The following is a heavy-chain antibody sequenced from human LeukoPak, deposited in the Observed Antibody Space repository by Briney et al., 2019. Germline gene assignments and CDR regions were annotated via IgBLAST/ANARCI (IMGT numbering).Heavy chain of an antibody. D-gene: IGHD3-10*01. J-gene: IGHJ5*02. V-gene: IGHV4-38-2*02. CDR2: IYHSGST. CDR1: GYSISSGYY. CDR3: ARDLTYYYGSRNHQANWFDP. Sequence: PSETLSLTCTVSGYSISSGYYWGWIRQPPGKGLEWIGSIYHSGSTYYNPSLKSRVTISVDTSKNQFSLKLSSVTAADTAVYYCARDLTYYYGSRNHQANWFDPWGQGTLVTVSS.